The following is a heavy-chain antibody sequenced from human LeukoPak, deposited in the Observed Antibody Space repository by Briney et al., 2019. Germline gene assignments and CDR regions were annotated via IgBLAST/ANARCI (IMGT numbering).Heavy chain of an antibody. J-gene: IGHJ4*02. CDR3: AKDPFVLGAAPGTGFDY. CDR2: ISGSGGST. V-gene: IGHV3-23*01. Sequence: GGSLRLSCAASGFTFSSYAMSWVRQAPGKGLEWVSAISGSGGSTYYADSVKGRFTISRDNSKNTLYLQMNSLRAEDTAIYYCAKDPFVLGAAPGTGFDYWGQGTLVTVSS. CDR1: GFTFSSYA. D-gene: IGHD6-13*01.